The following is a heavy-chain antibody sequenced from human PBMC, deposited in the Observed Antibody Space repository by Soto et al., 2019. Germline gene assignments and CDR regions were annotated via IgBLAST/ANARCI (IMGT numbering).Heavy chain of an antibody. CDR2: IYYSGSP. V-gene: IGHV4-31*03. D-gene: IGHD3-16*01. CDR1: GGSISSGGYY. CDR3: ARCRTGGDFDY. Sequence: QVQLQESGTGLVKPSQNLSLTCTVSGGSISSGGYYWSWIRQHPGKGLEWIGYIYYSGSPYYTPSPRSRVTISVDTAKNHFSLKLISVTAAETAVYYCARCRTGGDFDYFGQGTLVTVSS. J-gene: IGHJ4*02.